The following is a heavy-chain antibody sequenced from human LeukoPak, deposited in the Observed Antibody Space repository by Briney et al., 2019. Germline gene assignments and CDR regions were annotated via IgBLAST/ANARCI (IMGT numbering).Heavy chain of an antibody. J-gene: IGHJ4*02. D-gene: IGHD4-23*01. CDR2: ISSDGSST. CDR3: AKGGGKVQDY. V-gene: IGHV3-74*01. Sequence: GGPLRLSVAALGFTLSNYWRPWVPKAPGKGLGWVSRISSDGSSTNYADSVKGRFTISRDNAKNTLYLQMNSLRAEDTAVYYCAKGGGKVQDYWGQGTLVTVSS. CDR1: GFTLSNYW.